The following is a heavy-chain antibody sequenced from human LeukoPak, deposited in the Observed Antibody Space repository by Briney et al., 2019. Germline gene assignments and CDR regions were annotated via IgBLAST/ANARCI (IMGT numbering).Heavy chain of an antibody. CDR2: MTGSSGST. J-gene: IGHJ4*02. V-gene: IGHV3-23*01. CDR3: ARSSTNMVLYYFDF. D-gene: IGHD3-10*01. CDR1: GFTFKDYA. Sequence: GGSLRLSCAASGFTFKDYAMSWVRQAPGTGLEWVSSMTGSSGSTYYADSVKGRFTISRNNSKNILFLQMNSLRADDTAIYYCARSSTNMVLYYFDFWGQGTLVPVSS.